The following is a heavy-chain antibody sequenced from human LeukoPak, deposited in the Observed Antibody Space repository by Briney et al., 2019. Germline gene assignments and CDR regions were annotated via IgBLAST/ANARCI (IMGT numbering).Heavy chain of an antibody. V-gene: IGHV1-69*05. CDR3: ARAYCGGHCYPFFDY. Sequence: KVSCKASGGTFSSYAISWVRQAPGQGLEWMGRIIPIFGKANYAQKLQGRVTITTDEYKSTAYMELSSLRSEDTALYYCARAYCGGHCYPFFDYWGQGTLVTVSS. D-gene: IGHD2-21*02. J-gene: IGHJ4*02. CDR2: IIPIFGKA. CDR1: GGTFSSYA.